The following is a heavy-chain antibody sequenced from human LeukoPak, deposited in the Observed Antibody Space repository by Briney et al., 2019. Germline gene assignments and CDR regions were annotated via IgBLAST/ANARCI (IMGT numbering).Heavy chain of an antibody. Sequence: ASVKVSCKASGYGFSNYGIHWVRRATGQGLEWMGWMNPKNGNTGSAQKFQGRVTFTRNTSITTAYMDLSRLTSEDTALYYCARDLGSVPWINWFDSWGQGTLVTVSS. D-gene: IGHD2-2*03. J-gene: IGHJ5*01. CDR3: ARDLGSVPWINWFDS. CDR2: MNPKNGNT. V-gene: IGHV1-8*03. CDR1: GYGFSNYG.